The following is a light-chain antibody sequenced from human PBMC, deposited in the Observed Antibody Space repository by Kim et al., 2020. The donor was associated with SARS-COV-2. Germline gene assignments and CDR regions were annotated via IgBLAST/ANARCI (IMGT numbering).Light chain of an antibody. Sequence: EIVLTQSPGTLSLSPGKTASLSCRASQSVSSSYLAWYQQKPGQAPRLLIYGANRRATGVPDRFSGSGSGTDFTLTISRLEPEDFAVYYCQQYGSSPITFGQGTRLEIK. CDR1: QSVSSSY. J-gene: IGKJ5*01. CDR2: GAN. CDR3: QQYGSSPIT. V-gene: IGKV3-20*01.